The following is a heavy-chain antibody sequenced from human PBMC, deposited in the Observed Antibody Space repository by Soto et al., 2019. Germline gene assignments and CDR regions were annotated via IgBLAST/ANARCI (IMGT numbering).Heavy chain of an antibody. CDR2: IYHSGST. J-gene: IGHJ6*02. CDR3: ARVPYGAVRNYYGMDV. V-gene: IGHV4-39*07. Sequence: SETLSLTCAVSGGSLSSSSYYWGWIRQPPGKGLEWIGYIYHSGSTYYNPSLKSRVTISIDRSKNQFSLKLSSVTAADTAVYYCARVPYGAVRNYYGMDVWGQGTTVTVSS. D-gene: IGHD4-17*01. CDR1: GGSLSSSSYY.